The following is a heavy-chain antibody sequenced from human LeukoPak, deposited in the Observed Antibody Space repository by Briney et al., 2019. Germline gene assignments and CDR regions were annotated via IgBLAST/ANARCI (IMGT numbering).Heavy chain of an antibody. V-gene: IGHV3-23*01. J-gene: IGHJ4*02. D-gene: IGHD6-13*01. CDR2: ISGSGGST. CDR1: GFTFSSYA. CDR3: AKGAYSSSWYWPDY. Sequence: GGSLRLSCAASGFTFSSYAMSWVRQAPGKGLEWVSAISGSGGSTYYADSVKGRLTISRDNSKNTLYLQMNSLRAKDTAVYYCAKGAYSSSWYWPDYWGQGTLVTVSS.